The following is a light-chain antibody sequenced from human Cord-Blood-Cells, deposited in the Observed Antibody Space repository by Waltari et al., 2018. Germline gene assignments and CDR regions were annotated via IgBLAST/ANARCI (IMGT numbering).Light chain of an antibody. J-gene: IGLJ3*02. CDR3: QAWDSSNWV. CDR2: QDS. CDR1: KLGDKY. Sequence: SYELTQPPSVSVSPGQTASITCSGDKLGDKYACWYQQKPGQAPGLVIYQDSKRPSGIPERFSGSNSGNTATLTISGTQAMDEADYYCQAWDSSNWVFGGGTKLTVL. V-gene: IGLV3-1*01.